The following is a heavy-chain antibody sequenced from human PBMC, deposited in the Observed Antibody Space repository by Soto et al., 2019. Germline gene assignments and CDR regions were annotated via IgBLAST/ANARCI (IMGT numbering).Heavy chain of an antibody. D-gene: IGHD2-8*01. CDR1: GFSLTTNGVS. J-gene: IGHJ4*02. V-gene: IGHV2-5*02. CDR3: GHRLVNPEMLDH. CDR2: IYWDDDE. Sequence: QITLKESGPTLVKPTQTLTLTCTFSGFSLTTNGVSVGWIRQPPGKALEWLAFIYWDDDERYSPSLKSRLTSTQDTSNNQVVHTMTSMDPVDTATYYCGHRLVNPEMLDHWGQGTLVTVSS.